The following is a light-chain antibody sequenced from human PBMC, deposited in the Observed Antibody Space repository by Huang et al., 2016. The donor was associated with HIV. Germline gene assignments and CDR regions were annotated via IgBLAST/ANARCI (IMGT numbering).Light chain of an antibody. CDR2: GAS. J-gene: IGKJ2*01. CDR3: QHYNNWPYT. V-gene: IGKV3-15*01. Sequence: EIVMTQSPATLSVSPGGRATLSCRASQSVSRNLAWFQQKPGQAPRLLIYGASTRNTGGPARFSGSGSGTEFTLTISSPQSADFAVYYCQHYNNWPYTFGQGTKLEIK. CDR1: QSVSRN.